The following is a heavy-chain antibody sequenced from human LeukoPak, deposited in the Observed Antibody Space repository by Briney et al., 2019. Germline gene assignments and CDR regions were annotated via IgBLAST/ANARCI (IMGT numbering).Heavy chain of an antibody. Sequence: SETLSLTCTVSGGSISGYYWNWVRQPPGKGLEWIGYIYYSGSTKYNPSLKSRVTISVDTSKNQFSLKLSSVTAADTAVYYCARRGYASSWSFDYWGQGTLVTVFS. J-gene: IGHJ4*02. CDR3: ARRGYASSWSFDY. V-gene: IGHV4-59*08. CDR1: GGSISGYY. CDR2: IYYSGST. D-gene: IGHD6-13*01.